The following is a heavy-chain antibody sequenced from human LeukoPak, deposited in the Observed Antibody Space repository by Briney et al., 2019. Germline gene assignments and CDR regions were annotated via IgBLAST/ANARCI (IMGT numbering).Heavy chain of an antibody. CDR1: GFTFGSYS. V-gene: IGHV3-21*01. J-gene: IGHJ3*02. Sequence: PGGSLRLSCAASGFTFGSYSMNWVRQAPGKGLEWVSSISSSSSYIYYADSVKGRFTISRDNAKNSLYLQMNSLRAEDTAVYYCARFIVVVPAAMSAFDIWGQGTMVTVSS. CDR3: ARFIVVVPAAMSAFDI. D-gene: IGHD2-2*01. CDR2: ISSSSSYI.